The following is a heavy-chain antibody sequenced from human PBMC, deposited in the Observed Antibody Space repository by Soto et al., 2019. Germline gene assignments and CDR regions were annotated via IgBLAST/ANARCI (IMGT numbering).Heavy chain of an antibody. Sequence: QVTLKESGPVLLKPTETLTLTCTVSGFSLSNARMGVSWIRQPPGKALEWLAHIFSNDEKSYSTSLKSRLTISKDTSKRRVVLTMTNMDPVDTATYCCARIERYYGMDVWGQGTTVTVSS. J-gene: IGHJ6*02. CDR3: ARIERYYGMDV. CDR2: IFSNDEK. CDR1: GFSLSNARMG. V-gene: IGHV2-26*01.